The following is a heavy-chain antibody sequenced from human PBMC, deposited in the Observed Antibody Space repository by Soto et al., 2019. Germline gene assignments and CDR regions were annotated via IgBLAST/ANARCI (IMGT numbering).Heavy chain of an antibody. CDR2: ISWSSGSI. V-gene: IGHV3-9*01. CDR3: AKDIGPHRRLLEWNALYAGYVMYV. D-gene: IGHD3-3*01. CDR1: GFTFDDYA. J-gene: IGHJ6*02. Sequence: GGSLRLSCAASGFTFDDYAMLWVRQAPGKGLEWVSGISWSSGSIGYADSVKGRFTISRDNAKNSLYLQMNSLRAEDTALYYCAKDIGPHRRLLEWNALYAGYVMYVWGQGTTVTVSS.